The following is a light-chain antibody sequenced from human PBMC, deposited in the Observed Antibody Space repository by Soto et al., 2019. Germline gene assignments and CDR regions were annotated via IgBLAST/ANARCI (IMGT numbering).Light chain of an antibody. CDR1: QTISRY. Sequence: DIQMAQSPSSLSASVGDRVTITCRTSQTISRYLTWYQQKPGKAPKLLIYATSTLHSGVPSRFSGSLSGTNFTLTISSLQPEDFAIYYCQQTYTGWTFGQGTRVEIK. CDR3: QQTYTGWT. J-gene: IGKJ1*01. CDR2: ATS. V-gene: IGKV1-39*01.